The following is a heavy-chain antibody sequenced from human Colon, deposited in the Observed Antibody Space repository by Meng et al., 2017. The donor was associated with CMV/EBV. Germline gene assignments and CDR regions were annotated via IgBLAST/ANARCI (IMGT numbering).Heavy chain of an antibody. CDR1: GFPVTSYS. V-gene: IGHV1-18*04. Sequence: SGFPVTSYSCTGVRQAPGQGLEWLGWISAYNGNTNYAQIVQGRVTMTTDPSTTTAYMELTDLRSDDTAVYYCARLNGGNSGDWFDPWGQGTLVTVSS. D-gene: IGHD4-23*01. CDR2: ISAYNGNT. J-gene: IGHJ5*02. CDR3: ARLNGGNSGDWFDP.